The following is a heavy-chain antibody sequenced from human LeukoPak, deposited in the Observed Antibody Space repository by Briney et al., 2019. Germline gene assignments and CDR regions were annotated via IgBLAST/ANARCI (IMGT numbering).Heavy chain of an antibody. Sequence: SETLSLTCAVYGGSFSGYYWSWIRQPAGKGLEWIGRIYSTGSTNYNPSLKSRVTISVDTSRNQFSLRLSSVTAADTAVYYCARDDYKENEYYFDFWGQGTLVTVSS. J-gene: IGHJ4*02. CDR3: ARDDYKENEYYFDF. CDR1: GGSFSGYY. V-gene: IGHV4-4*07. CDR2: IYSTGST. D-gene: IGHD4-11*01.